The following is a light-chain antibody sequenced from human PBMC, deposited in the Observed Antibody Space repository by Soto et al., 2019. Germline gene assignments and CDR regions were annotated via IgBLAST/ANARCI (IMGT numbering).Light chain of an antibody. CDR2: ENN. J-gene: IGLJ3*02. CDR1: SGSIASNY. Sequence: NFMLTQPHSVSESPGKTVTISCTRSSGSIASNYVQWYQQRPGSAPTPVICENNLRPSGVPDRFSGSIDSSSNSASLTISGLKTEDEADYYCQSYDSSTLWVFGGGTKVTVL. CDR3: QSYDSSTLWV. V-gene: IGLV6-57*03.